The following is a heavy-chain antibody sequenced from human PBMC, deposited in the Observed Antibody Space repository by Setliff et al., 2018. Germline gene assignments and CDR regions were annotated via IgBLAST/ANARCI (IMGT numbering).Heavy chain of an antibody. CDR2: INPRTGVT. V-gene: IGHV1-2*02. D-gene: IGHD3-10*01. CDR1: GGTFRSYG. J-gene: IGHJ6*04. Sequence: GASVKVSCKASGGTFRSYGISWVRQAPGQGLEWMGWINPRTGVTNSAQKFQGRVTMTRDTSITTVYMDLSRLKSDDTAVYYCARGTDYHGSGSYWAKDVWGKGTTVTVSS. CDR3: ARGTDYHGSGSYWAKDV.